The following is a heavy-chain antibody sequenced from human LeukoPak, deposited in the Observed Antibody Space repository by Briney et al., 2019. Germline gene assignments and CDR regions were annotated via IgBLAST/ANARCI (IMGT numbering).Heavy chain of an antibody. CDR1: GYTFTGYY. J-gene: IGHJ3*02. V-gene: IGHV1-2*02. CDR2: INPNSGGT. Sequence: GASVKVSCKASGYTFTGYYMHWVRQAPGQGLEWMGWINPNSGGTNYAQKFQGRVTMTRDTSISTAYMELRRLRADDAAVYYCASYGYTDAFDIWGQGTMVSVSS. CDR3: ASYGYTDAFDI. D-gene: IGHD3-16*02.